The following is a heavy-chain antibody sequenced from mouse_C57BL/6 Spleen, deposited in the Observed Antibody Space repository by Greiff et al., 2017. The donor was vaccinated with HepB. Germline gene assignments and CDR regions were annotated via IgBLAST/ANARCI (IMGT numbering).Heavy chain of an antibody. CDR3: ARALITTVAPYFDY. J-gene: IGHJ2*01. V-gene: IGHV1-20*01. CDR2: INPYNGDT. CDR1: GYSFTGYF. Sequence: VQLQQSGPELVKPGDSVKISCKASGYSFTGYFMNWVMQSHGKSLEWIGRINPYNGDTFYNQKFKGKATLTVDKSSSTAHMELRSLTSEDSAVYYCARALITTVAPYFDYWGQGTTLTVSS. D-gene: IGHD1-1*01.